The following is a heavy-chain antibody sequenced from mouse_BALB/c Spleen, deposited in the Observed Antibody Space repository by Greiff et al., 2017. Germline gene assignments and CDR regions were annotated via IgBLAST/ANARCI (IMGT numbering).Heavy chain of an antibody. CDR1: GFTFSNYW. CDR3: TRPVGYAIDY. CDR2: IRLKSNNYAT. J-gene: IGHJ2*01. V-gene: IGHV6-6*02. Sequence: EVKVVESGGGLVQPGGSMKLSCVASGFTFSNYWMNWVRQSPEKGLEWVAEIRLKSNNYATHYAESVKGRFTISRDDSKSSVYLQMNDLRAEDTGIYYCTRPVGYAIDYWGQGTTLTVSS. D-gene: IGHD2-2*01.